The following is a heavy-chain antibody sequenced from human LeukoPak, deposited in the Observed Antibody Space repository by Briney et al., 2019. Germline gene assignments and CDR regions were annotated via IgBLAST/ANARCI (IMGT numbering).Heavy chain of an antibody. J-gene: IGHJ3*02. CDR1: GFGFSTYA. V-gene: IGHV3-21*01. Sequence: GGSLRLSCAASGFGFSTYAISWVRQAPGKGLEWVSCISSSSSYIYYADSVKGRFTISRDNAKNSLYLQMNSLRAEDTAVYYCASVADYDIWGQGTMVTVSS. CDR2: ISSSSSYI. D-gene: IGHD6-19*01. CDR3: ASVADYDI.